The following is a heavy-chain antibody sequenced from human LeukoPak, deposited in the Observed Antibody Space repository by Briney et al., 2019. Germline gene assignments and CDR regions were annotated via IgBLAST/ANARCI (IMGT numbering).Heavy chain of an antibody. V-gene: IGHV4-39*07. CDR3: ARATPSGSGYGY. Sequence: PSETLSLTCTVSGGSISSSSYYWGWIRQPPGKGLEWIGSIYYSGSTYYNPSLKSRVTISADRSKIQFSLKLSSVTAADTAVYYCARATPSGSGYGYWGQGTLVTVSS. CDR2: IYYSGST. D-gene: IGHD3-10*01. CDR1: GGSISSSSYY. J-gene: IGHJ4*02.